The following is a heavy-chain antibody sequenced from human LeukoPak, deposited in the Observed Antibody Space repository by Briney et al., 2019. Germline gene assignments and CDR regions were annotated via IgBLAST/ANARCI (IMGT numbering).Heavy chain of an antibody. CDR1: GGSISSYY. V-gene: IGHV4-59*01. CDR3: ARGYCSGGSCSNFDY. D-gene: IGHD2-15*01. Sequence: XETLSLTCTVSGGSISSYYWSWIRQPPGKGLEWIGYIYYSGSTNYNPSLKSRVTISVDTSKNQFSLKLSSVTAADTAVYYCARGYCSGGSCSNFDYWGQGTLVTVSS. CDR2: IYYSGST. J-gene: IGHJ4*02.